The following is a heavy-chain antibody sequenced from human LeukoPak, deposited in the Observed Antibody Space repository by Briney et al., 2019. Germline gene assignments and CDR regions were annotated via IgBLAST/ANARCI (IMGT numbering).Heavy chain of an antibody. J-gene: IGHJ4*02. CDR2: INVDGSRK. Sequence: PGGSLRLSCAASGFTFSSYWMSWVRQVPGKGLLWVSRINVDGSRKIYADSVKGRFAISRDNAKNTVSLQMNSLRVDDTAVYYCVGDLLIGGGSWSVPSLDSWGQGILVTVSS. V-gene: IGHV3-74*01. CDR1: GFTFSSYW. CDR3: VGDLLIGGGSWSVPSLDS. D-gene: IGHD1-14*01.